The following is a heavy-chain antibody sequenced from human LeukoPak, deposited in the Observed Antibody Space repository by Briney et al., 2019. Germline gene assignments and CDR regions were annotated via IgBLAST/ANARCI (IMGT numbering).Heavy chain of an antibody. J-gene: IGHJ4*02. D-gene: IGHD3-9*01. CDR2: ILGSGGST. CDR1: GFTFSNYA. CDR3: AKWGDYDVLTGYYVPDY. V-gene: IGHV3-23*01. Sequence: GGSLRLSCAASGFTFSNYAMSWVRQAPGKGLEWVSAILGSGGSTYYADSVKGRFTVSRDNPKSTLYLQMNSLRAEDTALYYCAKWGDYDVLTGYYVPDYWGQGTLVTVSS.